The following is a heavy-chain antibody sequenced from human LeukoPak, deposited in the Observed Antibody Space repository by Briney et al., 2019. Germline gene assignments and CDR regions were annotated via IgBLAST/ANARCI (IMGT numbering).Heavy chain of an antibody. CDR3: ARDLSYGSGSYLTGMDV. J-gene: IGHJ6*02. CDR1: GYTFTGYY. V-gene: IGHV1-2*02. D-gene: IGHD3-10*01. CDR2: INPNSGGT. Sequence: ASVKVSCKASGYTFTGYYIHWVRQAPGQGLGWMGWINPNSGGTNYAQKFQGRVTMTRDTSISTAYMELSRLRSDDTAVYYCARDLSYGSGSYLTGMDVWGQGTTVTVSS.